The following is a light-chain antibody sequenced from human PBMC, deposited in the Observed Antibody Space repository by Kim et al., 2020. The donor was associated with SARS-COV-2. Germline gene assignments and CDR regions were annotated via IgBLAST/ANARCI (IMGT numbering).Light chain of an antibody. Sequence: LRQTVRISCQGDRLRSYYASWYQQKPGQAPVLVLYGKKHRPSGIPDRFSGSSSGNTASLTITGAQAEDEADYYCNSRHSSGNHWVFGGGTQLTVL. V-gene: IGLV3-19*01. CDR2: GKK. CDR3: NSRHSSGNHWV. J-gene: IGLJ3*02. CDR1: RLRSYY.